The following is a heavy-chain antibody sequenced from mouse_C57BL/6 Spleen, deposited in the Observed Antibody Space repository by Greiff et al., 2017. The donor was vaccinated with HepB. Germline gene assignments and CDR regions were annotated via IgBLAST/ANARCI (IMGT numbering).Heavy chain of an antibody. CDR1: GFTFSDYY. D-gene: IGHD4-1*01. V-gene: IGHV5-16*01. CDR3: ARGQNWSFDY. CDR2: INYDGSST. Sequence: EVKLVESEVGLVQPGSSMKLSCTASGFTFSDYYMAWVRQVPEKGLEWVANINYDGSSTYYLDSLKSRFIISRDNAKNILYLQMSSLKSEDTATYYCARGQNWSFDYWGQGTTLTVSS. J-gene: IGHJ2*01.